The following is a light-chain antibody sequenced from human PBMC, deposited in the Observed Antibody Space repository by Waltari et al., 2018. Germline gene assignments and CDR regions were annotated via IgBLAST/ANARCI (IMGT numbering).Light chain of an antibody. CDR1: QGVSNF. CDR3: QQRSKWPLT. V-gene: IGKV3-11*01. Sequence: EIVLTQSPATLSLSPGERATLSCRASQGVSNFLALYQRKPGQAPGLLIYDASSRATGIPARFSGTGSGTDFSLTISSLEPEDFAVYYCQQRSKWPLTFGGGTKVEIK. J-gene: IGKJ4*01. CDR2: DAS.